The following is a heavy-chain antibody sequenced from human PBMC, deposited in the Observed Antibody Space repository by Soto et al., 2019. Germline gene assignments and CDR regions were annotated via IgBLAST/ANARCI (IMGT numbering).Heavy chain of an antibody. J-gene: IGHJ5*02. D-gene: IGHD6-13*01. V-gene: IGHV1-69*01. CDR3: ARTPAAAGTTKNWFDP. CDR2: IIPIFGTA. Sequence: QVQLVQSGAEVKKPGSSVKVSCKASGGTFSSYAISWVRQAPGQGLEWMGGIIPIFGTANYAQKFQGRVTITADESTSTAYMELSSMRSEDTAVYYCARTPAAAGTTKNWFDPWGQGTLVTVSS. CDR1: GGTFSSYA.